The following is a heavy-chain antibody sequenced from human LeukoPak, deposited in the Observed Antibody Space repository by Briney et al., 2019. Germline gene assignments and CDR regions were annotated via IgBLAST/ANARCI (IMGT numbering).Heavy chain of an antibody. V-gene: IGHV4-4*07. CDR1: GGSISSYY. CDR2: IYTSGST. Sequence: ASETLSLTCTVSGGSISSYYWSWIRQPAGKGLEWIGRIYTSGSTNYNPSLKSRVTMSVDTSKNQSSLKLSSVTAADTAVYYCARDGLVPVRGSYYGMDVWGQGTTVTVSS. J-gene: IGHJ6*02. D-gene: IGHD3-10*01. CDR3: ARDGLVPVRGSYYGMDV.